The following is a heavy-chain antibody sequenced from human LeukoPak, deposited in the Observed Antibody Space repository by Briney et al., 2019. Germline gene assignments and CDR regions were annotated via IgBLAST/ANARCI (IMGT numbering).Heavy chain of an antibody. CDR3: ARESSGNIAAAGTFGY. CDR2: IYYSGST. D-gene: IGHD6-13*01. V-gene: IGHV4-59*01. CDR1: GGSISSYY. Sequence: SETLSLTCTVSGGSISSYYWSWIRQPPGKGLEWTGYIYYSGSTNYNPSLKSRVTISVDTSKNQFSLKLSSVTAADTAVYYCARESSGNIAAAGTFGYWGQGTLVTVSS. J-gene: IGHJ4*02.